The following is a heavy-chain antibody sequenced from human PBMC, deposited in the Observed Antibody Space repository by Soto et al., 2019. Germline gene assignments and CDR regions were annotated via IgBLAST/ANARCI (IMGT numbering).Heavy chain of an antibody. CDR2: IYHSGST. D-gene: IGHD5-18*01. CDR3: ARRVDTAMGGFDY. CDR1: GGSISSGGYS. Sequence: SETLSLTCAVSGGSISSGGYSWSWIRQPPGKGLEWIGYIYHSGSTYYNPSLKSRVTISVDRSKNQFSLKLSSLTAADTAVYFCARRVDTAMGGFDYWGRGTMVTVSS. J-gene: IGHJ4*02. V-gene: IGHV4-30-2*01.